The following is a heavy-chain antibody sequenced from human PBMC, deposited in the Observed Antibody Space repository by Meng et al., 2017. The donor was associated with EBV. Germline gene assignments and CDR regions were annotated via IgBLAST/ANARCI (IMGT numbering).Heavy chain of an antibody. CDR2: TNEDGGIT. CDR1: GFTFSRFW. CDR3: SRDLAGPFDD. Sequence: LVESGGGPVRPGGSLRLSCAVSGFTFSRFWMHWVRQVPGKGLVWVARTNEDGGITNYADSVKGRFIISRDNTRNTLYLQMNSLRDEDTAVYFCSRDLAGPFDDWGQGTLVTVSS. V-gene: IGHV3-74*01. J-gene: IGHJ4*02.